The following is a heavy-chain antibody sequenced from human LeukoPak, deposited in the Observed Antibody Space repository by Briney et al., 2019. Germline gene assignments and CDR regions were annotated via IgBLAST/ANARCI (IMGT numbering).Heavy chain of an antibody. D-gene: IGHD6-13*01. CDR3: ARGGSSSWYEGGFFDY. CDR2: IYHSSST. CDR1: GGTISSSDW. J-gene: IGHJ4*02. V-gene: IGHV4-4*02. Sequence: SETLSLTCAVSGGTISSSDWWWWVRQPPGKGLEWIGEIYHSSSTNYNPSLKSRVTISVDKSKNQFSLKLSSVTAADTAVDYWARGGSSSWYEGGFFDYWGQGTLVTVSS.